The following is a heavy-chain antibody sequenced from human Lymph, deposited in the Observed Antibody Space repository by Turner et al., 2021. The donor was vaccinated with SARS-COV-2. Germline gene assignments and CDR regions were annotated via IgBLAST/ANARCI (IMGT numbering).Heavy chain of an antibody. CDR3: ARREWGGSLGHSDY. D-gene: IGHD3-3*01. V-gene: IGHV5-51*01. Sequence: VQLVQSGAEVHKPGESLKIPCMGSGYSFTSYWIGWGRQMPGKGLEWMGSIYPGDSDTRYSPSFQGQVTISADKAITTAYLQWSSLKASDTAMYYCARREWGGSLGHSDYWGQGTLVTVSS. CDR2: IYPGDSDT. CDR1: GYSFTSYW. J-gene: IGHJ4*02.